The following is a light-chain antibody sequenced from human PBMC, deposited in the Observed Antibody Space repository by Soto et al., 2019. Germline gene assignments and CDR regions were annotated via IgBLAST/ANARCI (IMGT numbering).Light chain of an antibody. CDR2: GAS. J-gene: IGKJ2*02. V-gene: IGKV3-20*01. CDR3: QQYDSSPST. CDR1: QSVSSSY. Sequence: EIVLTQSPGTLSLSPGERATLSCRASQSVSSSYLAWYQQKPGQAPRLLIYGASSTATGIPDRFSGSGSGTDFPLTISRLQPEDFAVYYCQQYDSSPSTFGHGTKLEIK.